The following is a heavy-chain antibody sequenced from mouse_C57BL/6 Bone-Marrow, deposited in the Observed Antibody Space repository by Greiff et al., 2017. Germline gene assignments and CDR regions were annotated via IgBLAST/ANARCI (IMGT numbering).Heavy chain of an antibody. CDR3: ARHMDSPGHYYAMDY. D-gene: IGHD1-1*02. V-gene: IGHV5-12*01. CDR2: ISNGGGST. CDR1: GFTFSDYY. J-gene: IGHJ4*01. Sequence: EVKLVESGGGLVQPGGSLKLSCAASGFTFSDYYMYWVRQTPEKRLEWVAYISNGGGSTYYPDTVKGRFTISRDNAKNTLYLQMSRLKSEDTAMYYCARHMDSPGHYYAMDYWGQGTSVTVSS.